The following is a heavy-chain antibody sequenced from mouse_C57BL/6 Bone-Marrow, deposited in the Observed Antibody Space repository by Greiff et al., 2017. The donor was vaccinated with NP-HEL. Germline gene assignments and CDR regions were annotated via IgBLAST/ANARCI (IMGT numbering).Heavy chain of an antibody. CDR1: GYTFTEYT. Sequence: VQLQQSGAELVKPGASVKLSCKASGYTFTEYTIHWVKQRSGQGLEWIGWFYPGSGSIKYNEKFKSKATLTVDTSSSTAYMQLSSLTSEDSAVCYCERWGGFDYWGQGTTLTVSS. CDR3: ERWGGFDY. V-gene: IGHV1-62-2*01. J-gene: IGHJ2*01. CDR2: FYPGSGSI.